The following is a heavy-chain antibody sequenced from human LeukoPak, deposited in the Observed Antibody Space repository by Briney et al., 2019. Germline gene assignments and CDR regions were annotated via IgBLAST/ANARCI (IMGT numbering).Heavy chain of an antibody. V-gene: IGHV3-23*01. CDR2: ISGSGGST. CDR3: AKDLNLYYYDSSGSDAFDI. D-gene: IGHD3-22*01. J-gene: IGHJ3*02. Sequence: PGGSLRLSCEASGFTFSSYAMSWVRQAPGKGLEWVSAISGSGGSTYYADSVKGRFTISRDNSKNTLYLQMNSLRAEDTAVYYCAKDLNLYYYDSSGSDAFDIWGQGTMVTVSS. CDR1: GFTFSSYA.